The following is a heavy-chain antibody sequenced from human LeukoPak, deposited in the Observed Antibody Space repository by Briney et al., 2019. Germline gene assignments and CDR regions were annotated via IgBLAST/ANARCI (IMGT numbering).Heavy chain of an antibody. Sequence: KPSETLSLTCAVSGYSINSGYDWGWVRQPPGKGLEWIGSISHSGSTRYTPSLKSRVTKSVDTSKNQFSLKLNSVTAADTAVYYCARGPDAYNAQYWGQGILVAVSS. J-gene: IGHJ4*02. D-gene: IGHD5-24*01. CDR3: ARGPDAYNAQY. CDR1: GYSINSGYD. CDR2: ISHSGST. V-gene: IGHV4-38-2*01.